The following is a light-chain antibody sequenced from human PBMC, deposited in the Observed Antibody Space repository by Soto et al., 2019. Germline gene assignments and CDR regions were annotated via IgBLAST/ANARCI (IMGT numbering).Light chain of an antibody. Sequence: DIQMTQSPSTLSASVGDRVTITCRASQSISSWLAWYQQKPGKAPKLLVYKASSLQSGVPSRFSGSGSGTEFTLTIRRLQPDDFATYYCQRYNDYPLPFGGGPRVEIK. V-gene: IGKV1-5*03. CDR3: QRYNDYPLP. J-gene: IGKJ4*01. CDR1: QSISSW. CDR2: KAS.